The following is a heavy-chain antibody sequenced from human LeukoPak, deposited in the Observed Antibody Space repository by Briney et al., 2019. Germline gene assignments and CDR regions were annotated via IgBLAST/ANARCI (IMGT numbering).Heavy chain of an antibody. V-gene: IGHV3-53*01. CDR2: IYSDNT. J-gene: IGHJ4*02. Sequence: GGSLRLSCTVSGFTVSSNSMSWVRQAPGKGLEWVSFIYSDNTHYSDSVKGRFTISRDNSKNTLYLQMNSLRAEDTAVYYCARDLREDYYDSSGYKSRADYWGQGTLVTVSS. CDR1: GFTVSSNS. D-gene: IGHD3-22*01. CDR3: ARDLREDYYDSSGYKSRADY.